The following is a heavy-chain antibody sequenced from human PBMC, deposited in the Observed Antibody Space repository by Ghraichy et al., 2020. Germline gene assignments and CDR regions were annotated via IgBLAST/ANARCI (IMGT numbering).Heavy chain of an antibody. V-gene: IGHV4-34*01. D-gene: IGHD6-19*01. CDR2: INHSGST. CDR3: ARAFSEGHYMDV. J-gene: IGHJ6*03. Sequence: SETLSLTCAVYGGSFSGYYWSWIRQPPGKGLEWIGEINHSGSTNYNPSLKSRVTISVDTSKNQFSLKLSSVTAADTAVYYCARAFSEGHYMDVWGKGTTVTVSS. CDR1: GGSFSGYY.